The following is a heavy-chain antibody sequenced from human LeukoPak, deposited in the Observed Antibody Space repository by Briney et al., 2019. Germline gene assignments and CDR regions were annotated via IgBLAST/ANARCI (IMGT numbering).Heavy chain of an antibody. CDR1: GGSISGNY. V-gene: IGHV4-4*09. CDR3: TKRQGPTSGSYDYFDP. D-gene: IGHD1-26*01. J-gene: IGHJ5*02. CDR2: IHSSGYT. Sequence: KPSETLSLTCTVSGGSISGNYWSWIRQPPGQGLEWSAYIHSSGYTNYNPSLKSRVTISVDTSNNQFSLKVTSVTAADTAMYYCTKRQGPTSGSYDYFDPWGQGALVTVSS.